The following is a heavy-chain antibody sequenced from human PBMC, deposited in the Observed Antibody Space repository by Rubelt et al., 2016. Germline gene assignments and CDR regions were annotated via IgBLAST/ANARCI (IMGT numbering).Heavy chain of an antibody. CDR1: GYTFTSYG. Sequence: QVQLVQSGAEVKKPGASVKVSCKASGYTFTSYGISWVRQAPGQGLEWMGWISAYIGNPNYAQKRQGRATMTTDTSTSTAYMERRSLRSDDTAVYYCARDRIRIAARQGWYFDLWGRGTLVTVSS. J-gene: IGHJ2*01. V-gene: IGHV1-18*01. D-gene: IGHD6-6*01. CDR3: ARDRIRIAARQGWYFDL. CDR2: ISAYIGNP.